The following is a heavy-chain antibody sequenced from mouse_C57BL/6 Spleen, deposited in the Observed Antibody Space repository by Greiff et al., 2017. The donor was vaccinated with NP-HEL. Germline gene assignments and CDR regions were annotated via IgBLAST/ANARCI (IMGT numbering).Heavy chain of an antibody. Sequence: EVKLVESGGGLVKPGGSLKLSCAASGFTFSSYAMSWVRQTPEKRLEWVATISDGGSYTYYPDNVKGRFTISRDNAKNNLYLQMSHLKSEDTAMYYCARDDYDGAWFAYWGQGTLVTVSA. V-gene: IGHV5-4*01. D-gene: IGHD2-4*01. CDR1: GFTFSSYA. CDR3: ARDDYDGAWFAY. J-gene: IGHJ3*01. CDR2: ISDGGSYT.